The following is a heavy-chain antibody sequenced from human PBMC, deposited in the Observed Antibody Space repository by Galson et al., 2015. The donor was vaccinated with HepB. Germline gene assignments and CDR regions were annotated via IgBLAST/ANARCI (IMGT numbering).Heavy chain of an antibody. D-gene: IGHD3-10*01. CDR2: IRYDGSNK. Sequence: SLRLSCAASGFTFSSYGMHWVRQAPGKGLEWVAFIRYDGSNKYYADSVKGRFTISRDNSENTLYLQMNSLRAEDTAVYYCAKARGAVRGVIRDAFDIWGQGTMVTVSS. CDR1: GFTFSSYG. J-gene: IGHJ3*02. CDR3: AKARGAVRGVIRDAFDI. V-gene: IGHV3-30*02.